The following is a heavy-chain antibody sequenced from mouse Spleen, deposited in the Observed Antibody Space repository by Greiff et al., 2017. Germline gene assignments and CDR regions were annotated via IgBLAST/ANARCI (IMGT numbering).Heavy chain of an antibody. CDR1: GYSFTGYY. V-gene: IGHV1-42*01. Sequence: VQLKQSGPELVKPGASVKISCKASGYSFTGYYMNWVKQSPEKSLEWIGEINPSTGGTTYNQKFKAKATLTVDKSSSTAYMQLKSLTSEDSAVYYCARSGTYAMDYWGQGTSVTVSS. D-gene: IGHD4-1*01. J-gene: IGHJ4*01. CDR2: INPSTGGT. CDR3: ARSGTYAMDY.